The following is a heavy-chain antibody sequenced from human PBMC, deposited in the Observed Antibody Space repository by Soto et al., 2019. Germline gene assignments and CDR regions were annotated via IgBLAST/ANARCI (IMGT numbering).Heavy chain of an antibody. CDR3: AQLTPFDFKGYYFDY. CDR2: IYWDDDR. J-gene: IGHJ4*02. V-gene: IGHV2-5*02. D-gene: IGHD3-9*01. CDR1: GFSLSTTTVG. Sequence: QITLKESGPTLVKPTQTLTLTCTLSGFSLSTTTVGVGWIRQPPGKALEWLALIYWDDDRRYIPSLKNRLTITKYTSVGQVVLTMTNRDPVDTATYYCAQLTPFDFKGYYFDYWGPGILVTVSS.